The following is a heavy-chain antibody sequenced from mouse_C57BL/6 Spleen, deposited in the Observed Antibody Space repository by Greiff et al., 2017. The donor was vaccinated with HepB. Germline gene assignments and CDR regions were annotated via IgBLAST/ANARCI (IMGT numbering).Heavy chain of an antibody. V-gene: IGHV14-2*01. Sequence: VQLKQSGAELVKPGASVKLSCTASGFNIKDYYMHWVKQRTEKGLEWIGRIDPEDGETKYAQKFQGKATIAADTSSNTAYLQLSSLTSEDTAVYYCAKRGEDEDAMDYWGQGTSVTVSS. CDR1: GFNIKDYY. CDR3: AKRGEDEDAMDY. CDR2: IDPEDGET. J-gene: IGHJ4*01.